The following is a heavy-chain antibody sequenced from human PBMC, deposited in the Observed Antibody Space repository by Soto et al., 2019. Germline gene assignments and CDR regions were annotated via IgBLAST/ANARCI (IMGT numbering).Heavy chain of an antibody. CDR1: GFTFSSYC. V-gene: IGHV3-30*03. CDR2: ISYDGSNK. D-gene: IGHD2-21*01. Sequence: GGSLRLSCAASGFTFSSYCMHWVRQAPGKGLEWVAVISYDGSNKYYADSVKGRFTISRDNSKSTLYLQMNSLRSEDTAVYYCARDVILGKPHYYYGMDVWGQGTTVTVSS. J-gene: IGHJ6*02. CDR3: ARDVILGKPHYYYGMDV.